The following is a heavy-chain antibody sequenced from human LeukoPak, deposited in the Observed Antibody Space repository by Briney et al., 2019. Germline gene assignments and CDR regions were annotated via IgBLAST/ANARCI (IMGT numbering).Heavy chain of an antibody. CDR3: AREVGGSGSDYFDY. CDR1: GGTFSSYA. D-gene: IGHD3-10*01. V-gene: IGHV1-69*06. Sequence: ASVKVSCKASGGTFSSYAISWVRQAPGQGLEWMGGITPIFGTANYAQKFQGRVTITADKSTSTAYMELSSLRSEDTAVYYCAREVGGSGSDYFDYWGQGILVTVSS. J-gene: IGHJ4*02. CDR2: ITPIFGTA.